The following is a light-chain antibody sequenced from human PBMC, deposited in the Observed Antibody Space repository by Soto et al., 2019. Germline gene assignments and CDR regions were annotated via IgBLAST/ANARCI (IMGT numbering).Light chain of an antibody. CDR1: EAINNNF. V-gene: IGKV3-20*01. CDR3: QQYHKWPPIT. J-gene: IGKJ5*01. Sequence: EIVLTQSPGALSVAPGETVSLSCRASEAINNNFVAWYQQRPGQVPRLLMYGASIRVSGVPDRISGRRSGTGFILNIARVEPEDSAVYFCQQYHKWPPITFGQGTRLEIK. CDR2: GAS.